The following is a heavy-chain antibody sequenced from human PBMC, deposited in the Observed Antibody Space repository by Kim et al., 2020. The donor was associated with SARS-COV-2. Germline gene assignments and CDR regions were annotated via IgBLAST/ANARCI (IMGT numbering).Heavy chain of an antibody. J-gene: IGHJ4*02. D-gene: IGHD2-15*01. CDR3: ARHPTPYYFDY. V-gene: IGHV4-39*07. Sequence: YYTPSLKSRVTISVDTSKNQFSLKLSSVTAADTAVYYCARHPTPYYFDYWGQGTLVTVSS.